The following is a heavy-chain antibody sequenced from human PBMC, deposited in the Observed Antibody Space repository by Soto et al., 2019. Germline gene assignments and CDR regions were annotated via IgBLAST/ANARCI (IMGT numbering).Heavy chain of an antibody. CDR3: ARENNGDYVIDY. J-gene: IGHJ4*02. D-gene: IGHD4-17*01. V-gene: IGHV4-30-2*01. CDR1: GGSISSGGYS. CDR2: IYHSGST. Sequence: SETLSLTCAVSGGSISSGGYSWSWIRQPPGKGLEWIGYIYHSGSTYYNPSLKSRVTISVDRSKNQFSLKLSAVTAADTAVYYCARENNGDYVIDYWGQGTMVTVPS.